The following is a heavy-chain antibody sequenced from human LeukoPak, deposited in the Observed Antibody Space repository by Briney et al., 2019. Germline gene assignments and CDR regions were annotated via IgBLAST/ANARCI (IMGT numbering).Heavy chain of an antibody. CDR2: INHSGST. V-gene: IGHV4-34*01. J-gene: IGHJ4*02. CDR3: ARDAPNSYGLDY. Sequence: SETLSLTCAVYGGSFSGYYWSWIRQPPGKGLEWIGEINHSGSTNYNPSLKSRVTISVDTSKNQFSLKLSSVTAADTAVYYCARDAPNSYGLDYWGQGTLVTVSS. D-gene: IGHD5-18*01. CDR1: GGSFSGYY.